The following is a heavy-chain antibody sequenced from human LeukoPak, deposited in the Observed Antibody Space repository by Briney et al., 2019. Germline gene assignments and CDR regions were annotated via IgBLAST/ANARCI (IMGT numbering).Heavy chain of an antibody. CDR3: VGDILVMGY. CDR2: ISSDGTAK. J-gene: IGHJ4*02. Sequence: GGSLSLPCPASGSTFSGYWLHWVRQAPGKGLAWVSGISSDGTAKNYADSVKGRFTISRDNAKNTLYLQMNSLRADDTAVYYCVGDILVMGYWGQGTPVTVSS. V-gene: IGHV3-74*01. CDR1: GSTFSGYW. D-gene: IGHD2-8*02.